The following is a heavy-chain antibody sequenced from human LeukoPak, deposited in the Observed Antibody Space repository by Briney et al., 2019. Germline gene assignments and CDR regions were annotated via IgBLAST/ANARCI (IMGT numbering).Heavy chain of an antibody. J-gene: IGHJ5*02. CDR2: INPNSGGT. V-gene: IGHV1-2*02. CDR1: GYTFTGYF. D-gene: IGHD2-21*01. Sequence: ASVKVSCKASGYTFTGYFIHWVRQAPGQGLEWMGWINPNSGGTHYAQKFQGRVTMTRDTSITTVYMEVSWLTSDDTAIYYCARADRLDGGPYLIGPWGQGTLVTVSS. CDR3: ARADRLDGGPYLIGP.